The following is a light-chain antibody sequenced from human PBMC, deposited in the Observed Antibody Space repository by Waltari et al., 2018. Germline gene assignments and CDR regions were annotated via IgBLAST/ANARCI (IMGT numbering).Light chain of an antibody. V-gene: IGKV3-20*01. CDR2: RAT. CDR1: QSVGSSS. J-gene: IGKJ1*01. CDR3: QQHGTLPAT. Sequence: EIVLTQSPGTASLSPGERVTLSCRASQSVGSSSLAWYQQKPGQAPRRVIYRATRRAPGIPDRFSGSGSGTDFSLTISRLEPEDFAVYYCQQHGTLPATFGQGTKVEIK.